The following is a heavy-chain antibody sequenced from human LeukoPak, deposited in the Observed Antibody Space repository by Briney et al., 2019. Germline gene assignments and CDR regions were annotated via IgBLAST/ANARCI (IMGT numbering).Heavy chain of an antibody. Sequence: SETLSLTCTVSGGSISSSSSYWGWIRQPPGKGLEWIGNVYYSGTTYYNPSLKSRVTISVDTSKNQFSLKLSSVTAADTAVYSCAIRGGSYYGHDYWGLGTLVTVSS. CDR2: VYYSGTT. J-gene: IGHJ4*02. CDR1: GGSISSSSSY. CDR3: AIRGGSYYGHDY. D-gene: IGHD3-10*01. V-gene: IGHV4-39*01.